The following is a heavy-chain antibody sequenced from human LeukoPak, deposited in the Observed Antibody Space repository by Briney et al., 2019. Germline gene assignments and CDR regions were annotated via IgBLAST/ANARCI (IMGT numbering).Heavy chain of an antibody. CDR2: IGTAGDT. Sequence: GGSLRLSCAASGFTFSSYDMHWVRQATGKGLKWVSAIGTAGDTYYPGSVKGRFTISRENAKNSLYLQMNSLRAEDTAVYYCAKDQVISGSEASDIWGQGTMVTVSS. CDR3: AKDQVISGSEASDI. CDR1: GFTFSSYD. D-gene: IGHD2-21*01. V-gene: IGHV3-13*01. J-gene: IGHJ3*02.